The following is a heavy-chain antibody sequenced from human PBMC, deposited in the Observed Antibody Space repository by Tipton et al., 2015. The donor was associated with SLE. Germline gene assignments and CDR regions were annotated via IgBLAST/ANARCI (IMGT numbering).Heavy chain of an antibody. D-gene: IGHD4-17*01. J-gene: IGHJ4*02. Sequence: TLSLTCTVSGGSISSGGYYWSWIRQPPGKGLEWIGEINHSGSTYYNPSLKSRVTISVDTSKNQFSLKLSSVTAADTAGYYCARDGGDYGYWGQGTLVTVSS. CDR1: GGSISSGGYY. V-gene: IGHV4-39*07. CDR3: ARDGGDYGY. CDR2: INHSGST.